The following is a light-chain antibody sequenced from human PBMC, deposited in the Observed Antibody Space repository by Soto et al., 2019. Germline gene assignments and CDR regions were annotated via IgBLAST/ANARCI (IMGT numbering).Light chain of an antibody. CDR2: SAS. Sequence: EIVLTQSPGTLSLSPGERATLSCRASQSFDSNYLAWYQQRPGQPPRLLIYSASSRATGIPDRFSGSGSGTDYTLTISRLQPEDVAVYYCHQYGGSPLTFGQGTKLEIK. CDR3: HQYGGSPLT. CDR1: QSFDSNY. V-gene: IGKV3-20*01. J-gene: IGKJ2*01.